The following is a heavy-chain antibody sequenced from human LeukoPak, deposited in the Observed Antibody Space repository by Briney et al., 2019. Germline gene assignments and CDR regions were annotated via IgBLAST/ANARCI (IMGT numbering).Heavy chain of an antibody. CDR2: ISHTSDTI. V-gene: IGHV3-48*04. CDR1: GFTFKIYG. Sequence: GGSLRLSCAASGFTFKIYGMNWVRQAPGKAPERVSYISHTSDTIYYADSAKGRFTMSRDNARNSLFLQMDSLRAEDTALYYCARATRNGYDYWGQGTLVTVSS. CDR3: ARATRNGYDY. D-gene: IGHD5-24*01. J-gene: IGHJ4*02.